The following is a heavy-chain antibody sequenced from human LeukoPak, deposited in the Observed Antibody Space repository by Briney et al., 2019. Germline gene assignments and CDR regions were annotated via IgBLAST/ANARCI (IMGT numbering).Heavy chain of an antibody. Sequence: GGSLRLSCAASGFTFSSYAMHWVRQAPGKGLEYVSAISSNGGSTYYANSVKGRFTISRDNSKNTLYLQMGSLTSEDMAVYYCARGPSGSYYVIGQWGQGALVTVSS. V-gene: IGHV3-64*01. CDR2: ISSNGGST. CDR1: GFTFSSYA. D-gene: IGHD1-26*01. J-gene: IGHJ4*02. CDR3: ARGPSGSYYVIGQ.